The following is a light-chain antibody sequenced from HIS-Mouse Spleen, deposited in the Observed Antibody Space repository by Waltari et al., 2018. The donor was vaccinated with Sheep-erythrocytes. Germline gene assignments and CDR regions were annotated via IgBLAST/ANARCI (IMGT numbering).Light chain of an antibody. CDR3: CSYAGSYTVV. V-gene: IGLV2-23*01. J-gene: IGLJ2*01. Sequence: QSALTQPASVSGSPGQSITISCTGTSSDVGRYNLVSWYQQHPGKAPKLMIYGGSKRHSGVSNRFSGSKSGNTASLTISGLQAEDEADYYCCSYAGSYTVVFGGGTKLTVL. CDR1: SSDVGRYNL. CDR2: GGS.